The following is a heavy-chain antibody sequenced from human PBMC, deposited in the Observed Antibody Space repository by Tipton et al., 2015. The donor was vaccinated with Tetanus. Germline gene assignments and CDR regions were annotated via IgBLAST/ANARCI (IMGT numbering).Heavy chain of an antibody. Sequence: SLRLSCAASGFTFSSHWINWVRQAPGKGLEWVASISSTSSYKYYEDSMKGRFTISRDNAKNSLFLEVTSLRAEDTGTYYCATGNTLDFWGQGTLVTVSS. CDR3: ATGNTLDF. V-gene: IGHV3-21*06. CDR1: GFTFSSHW. D-gene: IGHD2/OR15-2a*01. CDR2: ISSTSSYK. J-gene: IGHJ4*02.